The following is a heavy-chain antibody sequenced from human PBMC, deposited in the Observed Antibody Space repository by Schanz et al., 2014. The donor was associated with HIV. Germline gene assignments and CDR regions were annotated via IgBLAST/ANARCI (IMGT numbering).Heavy chain of an antibody. V-gene: IGHV1-46*01. J-gene: IGHJ4*02. Sequence: QVQLVQSGAEVKKPGASVKVSCKASGYTFTSYYMHWVRQAPGQGLEWMGIINPSGGSTTYAQKFQGRVTMTRDTSTRTVHMELSSLRSEDTAVYYCARGRETVTTYFDFWGQGTLVTVSS. CDR3: ARGRETVTTYFDF. D-gene: IGHD4-17*01. CDR2: INPSGGST. CDR1: GYTFTSYY.